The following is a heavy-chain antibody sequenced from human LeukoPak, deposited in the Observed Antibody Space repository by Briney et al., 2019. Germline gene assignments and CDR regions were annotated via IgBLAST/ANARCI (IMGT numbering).Heavy chain of an antibody. V-gene: IGHV3-48*01. J-gene: IGHJ4*02. Sequence: GGSLRLSCAASGFMFSNCNMNWVRQAPGKGLEWVSYISSSSSTIYYADSVKGRFTISRDNAKKLVLLQMNSLRAEDTAVYYCAFSGNYGVYWGQGTLVTVSS. CDR2: ISSSSSTI. D-gene: IGHD1-26*01. CDR1: GFMFSNCN. CDR3: AFSGNYGVY.